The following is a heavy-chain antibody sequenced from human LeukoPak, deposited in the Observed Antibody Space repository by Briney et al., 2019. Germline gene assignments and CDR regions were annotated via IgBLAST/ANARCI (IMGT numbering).Heavy chain of an antibody. J-gene: IGHJ6*03. CDR1: GFTFSSYG. V-gene: IGHV3-30*03. Sequence: GGSLRLSCAASGFTFSSYGMHWVRQAPGKGLEWVAVISYDGSNKYYADSVKGRFTISRDNAKNSLYLQMNSLRAEDTALYYCARDDGDLTNYMDVWGKGTTVTVSS. D-gene: IGHD4-17*01. CDR3: ARDDGDLTNYMDV. CDR2: ISYDGSNK.